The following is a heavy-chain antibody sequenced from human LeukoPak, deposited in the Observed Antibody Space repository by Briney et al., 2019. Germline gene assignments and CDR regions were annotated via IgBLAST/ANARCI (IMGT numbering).Heavy chain of an antibody. J-gene: IGHJ3*02. Sequence: ASVKVSCKASGYTFTNFGISWVRQAPGQGLEWMGWISVYNGNTNYAEKVQGRVTMTADTSTRTAYMELRSLRSDDTAVYYCARASGWAREDYKGEAFDIWGQGTKVTVSS. CDR1: GYTFTNFG. D-gene: IGHD6-19*01. V-gene: IGHV1-18*01. CDR3: ARASGWAREDYKGEAFDI. CDR2: ISVYNGNT.